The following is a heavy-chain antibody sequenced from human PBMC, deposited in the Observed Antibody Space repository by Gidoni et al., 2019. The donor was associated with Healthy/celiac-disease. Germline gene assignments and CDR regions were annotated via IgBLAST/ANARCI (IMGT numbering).Heavy chain of an antibody. D-gene: IGHD3-3*01. Sequence: QITLKESGPTLVKPTQTLTLTCTFSGFSLSTSGVGVGWIRQPPGKALEWLALIYWDDDKRYSPSLKSRLTITKDTSKNQVVLTMTNMDPVDTATYYCAHRGSRGDFWSGYYTVRAFDIWGQGTMVTVSS. CDR3: AHRGSRGDFWSGYYTVRAFDI. CDR1: GFSLSTSGVG. CDR2: IYWDDDK. V-gene: IGHV2-5*02. J-gene: IGHJ3*02.